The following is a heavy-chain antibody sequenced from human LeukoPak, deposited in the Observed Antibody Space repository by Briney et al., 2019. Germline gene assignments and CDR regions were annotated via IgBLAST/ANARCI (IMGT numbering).Heavy chain of an antibody. CDR3: ARDSSGWYLFDY. J-gene: IGHJ4*02. CDR2: IYYSGST. Sequence: SGTLSLTCTVSGGSISSYYWSWIRQPPGKGLEWIGYIYYSGSTNYNPSLKSRVTISVDTSKNQFSLKLSSVTAADTAVYYCARDSSGWYLFDYWGQGTLVTVSS. CDR1: GGSISSYY. V-gene: IGHV4-59*01. D-gene: IGHD6-19*01.